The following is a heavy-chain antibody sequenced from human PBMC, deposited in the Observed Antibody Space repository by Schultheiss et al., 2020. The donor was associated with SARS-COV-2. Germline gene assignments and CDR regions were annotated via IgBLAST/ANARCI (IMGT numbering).Heavy chain of an antibody. CDR2: IKEDGSEK. J-gene: IGHJ4*02. CDR1: GFTFSSYW. D-gene: IGHD2-2*01. CDR3: AKAYCSSTSCYTGHFDY. Sequence: GGSLRLSCAASGFTFSSYWMSWVRQAPGKGLEWVANIKEDGSEKYYVDSVKGRFTISRDNAKNSLYLQMNSLRAEDTAVYYCAKAYCSSTSCYTGHFDYWGQGTLVTVSS. V-gene: IGHV3-7*05.